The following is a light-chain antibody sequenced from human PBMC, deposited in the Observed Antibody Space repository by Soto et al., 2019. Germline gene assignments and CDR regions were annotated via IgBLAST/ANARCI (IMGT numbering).Light chain of an antibody. J-gene: IGKJ4*01. CDR3: HQYDNSPLT. CDR1: QSVSSRY. CDR2: GAS. V-gene: IGKV3-20*01. Sequence: EIVLTQSPGTLSLSPGERATLACMASQSVSSRYLGWYQQRPGQAPRLLIYGASSRATGIPDRFSGSGSGTDFTLTISRLEPEDFAVYYCHQYDNSPLTFGGGTKVDIK.